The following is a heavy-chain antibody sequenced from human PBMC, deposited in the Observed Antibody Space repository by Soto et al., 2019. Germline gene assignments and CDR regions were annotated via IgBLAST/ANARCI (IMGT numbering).Heavy chain of an antibody. V-gene: IGHV4-31*03. CDR3: ARTSYSSSPLSYFMDV. D-gene: IGHD6-6*01. J-gene: IGHJ6*02. CDR1: GGSISSGVYY. CDR2: IYYSGST. Sequence: SETLSLTCTVSGGSISSGVYYWSWIRQHPGKGLEWIGYIYYSGSTYYNPSLQSRITMSVDASKNQLTLRMRSVTAADTAVYYCARTSYSSSPLSYFMDVWGQGTTVTV.